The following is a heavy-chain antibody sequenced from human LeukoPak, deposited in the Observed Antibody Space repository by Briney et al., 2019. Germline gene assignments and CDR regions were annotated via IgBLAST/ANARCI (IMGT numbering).Heavy chain of an antibody. CDR1: GFIFNDYW. Sequence: GGSLRLSCAASGFIFNDYWMHWVRQVPGRGLLWVARINTDGSSTDYADSVKGRFTISRDNARSTLYLQMDSLRADDTAIYYCARRTATGTYDFWGQGTLVTAS. CDR3: ARRTATGTYDF. D-gene: IGHD1-1*01. CDR2: INTDGSST. V-gene: IGHV3-74*01. J-gene: IGHJ4*02.